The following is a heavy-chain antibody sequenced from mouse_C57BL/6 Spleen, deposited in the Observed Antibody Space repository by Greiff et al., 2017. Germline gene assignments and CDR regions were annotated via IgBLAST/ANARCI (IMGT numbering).Heavy chain of an antibody. CDR1: GYSITSGYY. V-gene: IGHV3-6*01. Sequence: DVHLVESGPGLVKPSQSLSLTCSVTGYSITSGYYWNWIRQFPGNKLEWMGYISYDGSNKYNPSLKNRISITRDTSKNQFFLKLNSVTTEDTATYYCARDPSTVVAGDAMDYWGQGTSVTVSS. J-gene: IGHJ4*01. CDR3: ARDPSTVVAGDAMDY. CDR2: ISYDGSN. D-gene: IGHD1-1*01.